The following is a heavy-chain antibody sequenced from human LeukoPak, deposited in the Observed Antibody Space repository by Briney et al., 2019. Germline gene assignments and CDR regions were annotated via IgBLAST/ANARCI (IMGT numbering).Heavy chain of an antibody. CDR1: GGSISSSSYY. Sequence: SETLSLTCTVSGGSISSSSYYWGWIRQPPGKGLEWIGSIYYSGSTYYNPSLKSRVTISVDTSKNQFSLKLSSVTAADTAVYYCARHLKSPIAARRWFDPWGQGTLVTVSS. V-gene: IGHV4-39*01. D-gene: IGHD6-6*01. J-gene: IGHJ5*02. CDR3: ARHLKSPIAARRWFDP. CDR2: IYYSGST.